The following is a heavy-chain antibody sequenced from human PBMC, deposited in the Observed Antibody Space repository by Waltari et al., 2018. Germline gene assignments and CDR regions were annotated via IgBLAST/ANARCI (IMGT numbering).Heavy chain of an antibody. J-gene: IGHJ4*02. D-gene: IGHD1-26*01. V-gene: IGHV3-48*04. CDR1: GFPFTIYS. CDR2: ITGNSNTI. CDR3: ARSTEGHFDY. Sequence: EVQLVESGGGLVQPGGSLILSCIASGFPFTIYSMHWVRQVPGKGLEWLSYITGNSNTISYGDSVKGRFTVSRDNARNSLYLQMNSLRGEDTAVYYCARSTEGHFDYWGQGTLVTVSS.